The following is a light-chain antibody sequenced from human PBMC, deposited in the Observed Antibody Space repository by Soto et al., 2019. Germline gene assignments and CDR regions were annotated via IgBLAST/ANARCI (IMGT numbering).Light chain of an antibody. CDR2: LGS. V-gene: IGKV2-28*01. Sequence: DIVMTQSPLSLPVTPGEPASISCRSSQSLLHSNGYNYLDWYLQKPGQSPQLLIYLGSNRASGVPDRLSGSGSGTDFTLKISRVEAEDVGVYYCMQALQIPWTFGHGTKVEIK. CDR1: QSLLHSNGYNY. J-gene: IGKJ1*01. CDR3: MQALQIPWT.